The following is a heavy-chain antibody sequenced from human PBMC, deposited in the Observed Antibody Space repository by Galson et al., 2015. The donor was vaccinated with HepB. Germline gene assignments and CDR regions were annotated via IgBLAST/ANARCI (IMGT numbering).Heavy chain of an antibody. CDR2: IKYDGSEE. CDR3: ARDCGGYYHALDI. Sequence: SLRLSCAASGFTFSRYWMSWVRQAPGRGLEWVANIKYDGSEEFYVDSVKGRFTISRDNAKNSLYLQMNSLRAEDTSVYYCARDCGGYYHALDIWGHGTMVPVSS. J-gene: IGHJ3*02. CDR1: GFTFSRYW. D-gene: IGHD2-21*02. V-gene: IGHV3-7*01.